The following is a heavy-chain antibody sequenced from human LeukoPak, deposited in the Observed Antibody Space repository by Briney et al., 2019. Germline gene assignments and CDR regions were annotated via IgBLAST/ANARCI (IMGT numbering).Heavy chain of an antibody. V-gene: IGHV3-30*19. CDR2: ISYDGSNK. D-gene: IGHD6-13*01. Sequence: GGSLRLSCAASGFTFSSYGMHWVRQAPGKGLEWVAVISYDGSNKYYADSVKGRFTISRDNSKNTLYLQMNSLRAEDTAVYYCARELGSSWEGTTTGYGMDVWGQGTTVTVSS. CDR3: ARELGSSWEGTTTGYGMDV. J-gene: IGHJ6*02. CDR1: GFTFSSYG.